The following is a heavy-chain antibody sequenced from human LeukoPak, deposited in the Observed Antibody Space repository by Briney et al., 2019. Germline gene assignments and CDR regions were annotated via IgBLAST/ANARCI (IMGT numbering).Heavy chain of an antibody. V-gene: IGHV3-43*01. CDR2: ISWDGGST. D-gene: IGHD6-19*01. Sequence: GGSLRLSCAASGFTFDDYTMHWVRQAPGKGLEWVSLISWDGGSTYYADSVKGRFTISRDNSKNTLYLQMNSLRAEDTAVYYCAKAGWYDYYYGMDVWGQGTTVTVSS. CDR3: AKAGWYDYYYGMDV. CDR1: GFTFDDYT. J-gene: IGHJ6*02.